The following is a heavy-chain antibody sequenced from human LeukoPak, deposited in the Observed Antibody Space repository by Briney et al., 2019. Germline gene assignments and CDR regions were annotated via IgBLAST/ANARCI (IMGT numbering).Heavy chain of an antibody. CDR2: IYSGGST. V-gene: IGHV3-66*01. D-gene: IGHD3-16*01. Sequence: PGGSLRLSCAASGFTVSSNYMSWVRQAPGKGLEWVSVIYSGGSTYYADSVKGRFTISRDNAKNTLYLHMNSLRAEDTAVYYCARFYGGSALDNWGQGTMVTVSS. J-gene: IGHJ3*02. CDR3: ARFYGGSALDN. CDR1: GFTVSSNY.